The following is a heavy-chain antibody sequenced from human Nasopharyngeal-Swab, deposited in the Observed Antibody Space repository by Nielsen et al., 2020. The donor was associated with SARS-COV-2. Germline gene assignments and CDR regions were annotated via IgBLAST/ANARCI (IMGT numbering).Heavy chain of an antibody. CDR3: ARWVIAGDY. CDR2: IIPIFGTA. CDR1: GGSFSTNG. Sequence: SVKVSCKASGGSFSTNGISWVRQAPGQGLEWMGGIIPIFGTANYAQKFQGRVTMTTDTSTSTAYMELRSLRSDDTAVYYCARWVIAGDYWGQGTLVTVSS. D-gene: IGHD2-21*01. J-gene: IGHJ4*02. V-gene: IGHV1-69*05.